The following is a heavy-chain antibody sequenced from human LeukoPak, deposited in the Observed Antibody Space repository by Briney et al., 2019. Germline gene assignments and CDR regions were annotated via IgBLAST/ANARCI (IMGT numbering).Heavy chain of an antibody. CDR1: GYTFSDYA. CDR2: VNPNTGGT. Sequence: ASVKVSCKASGYTFSDYAIHWVRQAPGQGLEWMGWVNPNTGGTSYAQKFQGRVTMTRDTSISTVYMELSSLRSEDTAVYYCARGGGRSTEGGVWFYYYYMDVWGKGTTVTVSS. CDR3: ARGGGRSTEGGVWFYYYYMDV. D-gene: IGHD3-16*01. J-gene: IGHJ6*03. V-gene: IGHV1-2*02.